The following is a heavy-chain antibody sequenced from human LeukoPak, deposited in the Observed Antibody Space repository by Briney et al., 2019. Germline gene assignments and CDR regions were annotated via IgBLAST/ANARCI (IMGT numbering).Heavy chain of an antibody. CDR1: GFTFSSYA. J-gene: IGHJ4*02. CDR3: ARTTTFAPHFDY. CDR2: IYSGGTT. D-gene: IGHD1-1*01. Sequence: GGSLRLSCAASGFTFSSYAMSWVRQAPGKGLEWVSVIYSGGTTYYADSVKGRFTISRDNSKNTLYLQMNSLRAEDTAVYYCARTTTFAPHFDYWGQGTLVTASS. V-gene: IGHV3-66*01.